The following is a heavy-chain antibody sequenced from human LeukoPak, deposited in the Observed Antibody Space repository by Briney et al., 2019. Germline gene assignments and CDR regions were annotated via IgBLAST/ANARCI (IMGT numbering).Heavy chain of an antibody. CDR3: AILLPYGSYYFDY. Sequence: GESLKISRKGSGYSFTSYWIGWVRQMPGKGLEWMGIIYPGDSDTRYSPSFQGRVTISADKSISTAYLQWSSLKASDTAMYYCAILLPYGSYYFDYWGQGTLVTVSS. CDR1: GYSFTSYW. CDR2: IYPGDSDT. V-gene: IGHV5-51*01. J-gene: IGHJ4*02. D-gene: IGHD3-10*01.